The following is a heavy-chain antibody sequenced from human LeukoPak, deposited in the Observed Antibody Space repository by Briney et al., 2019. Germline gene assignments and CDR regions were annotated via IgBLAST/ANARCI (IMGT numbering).Heavy chain of an antibody. D-gene: IGHD3-9*01. CDR2: ISGSGGNT. J-gene: IGHJ6*03. Sequence: PGGSLRLSCAASGFTFSNYGMNWVRQAPGKGLEWVSGISGSGGNTYYADCVEGRFTISRDNAKNSLYLQMNSLRAEDTAVYYCARGSDNYYYYYYMDVWGKGTTVTVSS. V-gene: IGHV3-23*01. CDR1: GFTFSNYG. CDR3: ARGSDNYYYYYYMDV.